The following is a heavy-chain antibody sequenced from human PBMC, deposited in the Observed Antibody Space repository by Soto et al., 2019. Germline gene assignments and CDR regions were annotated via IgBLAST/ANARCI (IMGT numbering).Heavy chain of an antibody. CDR3: AKGPHYYYDSSAYCDY. V-gene: IGHV3-23*01. D-gene: IGHD3-22*01. J-gene: IGHJ4*02. CDR2: LSGSGGST. CDR1: GFMFSTYA. Sequence: GGSLRLSCAASGFMFSTYAMSWVRQAPGKGLEWVSGLSGSGGSTSYADSAKGRFTISRDNSKNTLYLQMNSLRAEDTAVYYCAKGPHYYYDSSAYCDYWGQGTLVTVSS.